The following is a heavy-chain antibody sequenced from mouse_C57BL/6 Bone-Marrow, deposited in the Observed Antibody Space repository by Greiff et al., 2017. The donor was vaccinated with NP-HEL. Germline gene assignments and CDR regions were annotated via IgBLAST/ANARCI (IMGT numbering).Heavy chain of an antibody. V-gene: IGHV1-18*01. J-gene: IGHJ4*01. CDR3: AIDYGSSPYAMDY. D-gene: IGHD1-1*01. CDR2: INPNNGGT. CDR1: GYTFTDYN. Sequence: VQLQQSGPELVKPGASVKIPCKASGYTFTDYNMDWVKQSHGKSLEWIGDINPNNGGTIYNQKFKGKATLTVDKSSSTAYMELRSLTSEDTAVYYCAIDYGSSPYAMDYWGQGTSVTVSS.